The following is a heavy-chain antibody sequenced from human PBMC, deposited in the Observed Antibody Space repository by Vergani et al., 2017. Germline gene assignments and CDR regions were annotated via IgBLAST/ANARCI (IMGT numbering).Heavy chain of an antibody. CDR1: GGSISSYY. J-gene: IGHJ4*02. Sequence: QVQLQQWGPGLVKPSETLSLTCTVSGGSISSYYWSWIRQPPGEGLEWIGYIYYSGSTNYNPPIKSRVTISVDTSKNQFSLKLSSVTAAETAVYYCAGESIVLLWFGELVNGHFDYWGQGTLVTVSS. V-gene: IGHV4-59*01. CDR3: AGESIVLLWFGELVNGHFDY. D-gene: IGHD3-10*01. CDR2: IYYSGST.